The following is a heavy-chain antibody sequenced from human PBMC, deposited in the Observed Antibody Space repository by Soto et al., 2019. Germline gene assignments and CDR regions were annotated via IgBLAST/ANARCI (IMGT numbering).Heavy chain of an antibody. V-gene: IGHV1-3*01. CDR1: AFTFTNYG. D-gene: IGHD3-10*01. J-gene: IGHJ5*01. CDR2: ITAGKGNT. CDR3: ASPLWFGEFLFGS. Sequence: QVHLVQSGAEVKKPGASVKVSCKASAFTFTNYGRHWVRQAPGQRPEWMGWITAGKGNTKYSQKFQGRVTITRDTSASTVYMELSSLTSEDAAVYFCASPLWFGEFLFGSWGQGTLVTVSS.